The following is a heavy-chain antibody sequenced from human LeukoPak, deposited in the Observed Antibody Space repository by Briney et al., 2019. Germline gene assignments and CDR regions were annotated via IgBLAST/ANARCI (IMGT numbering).Heavy chain of an antibody. CDR1: GFTFSSYW. V-gene: IGHV3-74*01. CDR3: ARDPSYDGNPFRYFQH. Sequence: PGGSLRLSCAASGFTFSSYWMHWVRQAPGKGLVWVSRINSDGSATTYADSVKGRFTISRDNAKNTLYLQMNSLRTEDTALYYCARDPSYDGNPFRYFQHWGQGTLVTVSS. D-gene: IGHD4-23*01. J-gene: IGHJ1*01. CDR2: INSDGSAT.